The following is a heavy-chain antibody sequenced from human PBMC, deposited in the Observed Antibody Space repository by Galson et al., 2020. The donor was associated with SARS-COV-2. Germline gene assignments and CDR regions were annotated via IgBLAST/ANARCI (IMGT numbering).Heavy chain of an antibody. Sequence: GGSLRLSCAASGFTFSSYSMNWVRQAPGKGLEWVSSISSSSSYIYYADSVKGRFTISRDNAKNSLYLQMNSLRAEDTAVYYCARDPWIDIVVVPAATPQDYWGQGTLVTVSS. CDR1: GFTFSSYS. J-gene: IGHJ4*02. CDR3: ARDPWIDIVVVPAATPQDY. CDR2: ISSSSSYI. D-gene: IGHD2-2*01. V-gene: IGHV3-21*01.